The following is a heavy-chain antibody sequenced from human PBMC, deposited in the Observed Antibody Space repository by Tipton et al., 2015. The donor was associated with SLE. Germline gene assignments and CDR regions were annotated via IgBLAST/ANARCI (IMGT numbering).Heavy chain of an antibody. CDR3: AREAPNTCYFDS. Sequence: QSGAEVKKPGASVKVSCKSSGYTFTAYYIHWVRQAPGQGLEWMGIINPGGGGTNYAQKFQGRVTMAMDTSTTTVYMELNSLRSDDTAVYYCAREAPNTCYFDSWGQGTLVTVSS. V-gene: IGHV1-46*01. J-gene: IGHJ4*02. CDR2: INPGGGGT. D-gene: IGHD2-8*01. CDR1: GYTFTAYY.